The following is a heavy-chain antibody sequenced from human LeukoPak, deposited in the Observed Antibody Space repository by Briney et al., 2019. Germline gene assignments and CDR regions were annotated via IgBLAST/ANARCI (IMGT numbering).Heavy chain of an antibody. D-gene: IGHD5-24*01. Sequence: GGSLKLSSAASGFTFSNSYMHWVRQAPGKGLVWVSRIDNDGSTSYADSVKGRFTISRDNAKSTLYLQMNSLRAEDTALYYCARDLNYNFDFWGQGTLVTVSS. CDR2: IDNDGST. J-gene: IGHJ4*02. CDR3: ARDLNYNFDF. CDR1: GFTFSNSY. V-gene: IGHV3-74*01.